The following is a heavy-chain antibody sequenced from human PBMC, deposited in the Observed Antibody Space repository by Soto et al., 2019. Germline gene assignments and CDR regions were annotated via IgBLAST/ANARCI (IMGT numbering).Heavy chain of an antibody. D-gene: IGHD2-2*01. CDR1: GGTFSSYA. CDR2: IIPIFGTA. Sequence: QVQLVQSGAEVKKPGSSVKVSCKASGGTFSSYAISWVRQAPGQGLEWMGAIIPIFGTANYAQKFQGRVTITADESTSTAYMELSSLRSEDTAVYYCARDHTADPYYYYYGMDVWGQGTTVTVSS. J-gene: IGHJ6*02. CDR3: ARDHTADPYYYYYGMDV. V-gene: IGHV1-69*01.